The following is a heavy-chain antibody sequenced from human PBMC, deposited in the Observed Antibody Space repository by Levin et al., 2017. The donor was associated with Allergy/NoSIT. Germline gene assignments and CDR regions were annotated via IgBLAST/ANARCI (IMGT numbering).Heavy chain of an antibody. Sequence: GESLKISCTASGFTFGDYGMSWVRQAPGKGLEWVGFIRSKTYTGTTEYAASVKGRFTVSRDDSKSIAYLQMNSLKTEDTAVYYCTRDLYLLEYCSGGSCDGGFDYWGQGTLVTVSS. CDR1: GFTFGDYG. D-gene: IGHD2-15*01. J-gene: IGHJ4*02. CDR2: IRSKTYTGTT. CDR3: TRDLYLLEYCSGGSCDGGFDY. V-gene: IGHV3-49*04.